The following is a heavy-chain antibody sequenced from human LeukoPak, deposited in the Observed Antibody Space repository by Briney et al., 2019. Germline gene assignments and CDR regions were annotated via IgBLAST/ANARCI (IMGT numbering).Heavy chain of an antibody. J-gene: IGHJ4*02. V-gene: IGHV3-30*18. CDR1: GFTFSSYG. CDR2: ISYDGSNK. CDR3: AKGRYYYDSSGYDY. Sequence: GGSLRLSCAASGFTFSSYGMHWVRQAPGKGLEGVAVISYDGSNKYYADSVKGRFTISRDSSKNTLYLQMNSLRAEDTAVYYCAKGRYYYDSSGYDYWGQGTLVTVSS. D-gene: IGHD3-22*01.